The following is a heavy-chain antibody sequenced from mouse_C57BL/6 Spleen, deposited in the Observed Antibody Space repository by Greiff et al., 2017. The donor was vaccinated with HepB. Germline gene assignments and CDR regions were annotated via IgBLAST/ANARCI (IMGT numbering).Heavy chain of an antibody. D-gene: IGHD2-5*01. J-gene: IGHJ1*03. CDR3: ARSGILYSNYWYFDV. V-gene: IGHV1-78*01. CDR1: GYTFTDHT. Sequence: VQRVESDAELVKPGASVKISCKVSGYTFTDHTIHWMKQRPGQGLEWIGYIYPRDGSTKYNEKFKGKATLTADKSSSTAYMQLNSLTSEDSAVYFCARSGILYSNYWYFDVWGTGTTVTVSS. CDR2: IYPRDGST.